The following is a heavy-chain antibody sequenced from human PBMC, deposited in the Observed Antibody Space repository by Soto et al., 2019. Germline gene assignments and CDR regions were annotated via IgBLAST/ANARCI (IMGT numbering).Heavy chain of an antibody. CDR1: GFTFSSYW. CDR3: ARDRGCSNCLCYLGPGGISEFDH. J-gene: IGHJ5*02. D-gene: IGHD2-8*01. V-gene: IGHV3-74*01. Sequence: PGGSLRLSCAASGFTFSSYWMHWVRQAPGKGLVWVSRINSDGSSTSYADSVKGRFTISRDNAKNTLYLQMNGLRAEDTAVYYCARDRGCSNCLCYLGPGGISEFDHWGQGTLVTVSS. CDR2: INSDGSST.